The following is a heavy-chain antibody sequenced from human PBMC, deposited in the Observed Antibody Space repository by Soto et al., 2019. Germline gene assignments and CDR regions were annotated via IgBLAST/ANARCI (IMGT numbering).Heavy chain of an antibody. CDR1: GYTFTSYA. CDR2: INGGNGNT. D-gene: IGHD2-2*01. V-gene: IGHV1-3*05. Sequence: QVQLVQSGAEETKPGASVKVSCKASGYTFTSYAMHWVRQAPGQRLEWMGWINGGNGNTKYSQKFQGRVTITRDTSASTAYMELSSLTSEDTAVYYCARADGPGFVGPWGQGTLVTVSS. CDR3: ARADGPGFVGP. J-gene: IGHJ5*02.